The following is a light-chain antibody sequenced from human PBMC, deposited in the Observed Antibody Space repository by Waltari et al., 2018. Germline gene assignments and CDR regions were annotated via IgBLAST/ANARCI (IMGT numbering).Light chain of an antibody. CDR3: QQYGSSPPFT. V-gene: IGKV3-20*01. J-gene: IGKJ2*01. CDR1: QSISRSF. CDR2: GAS. Sequence: RASQSISRSFLAGYRQKPGQAPSLLIHGASSRATGIPDRFSGSGSGTDFTLTISRLEPEDFAVYYCQQYGSSPPFTFGQGTKLEI.